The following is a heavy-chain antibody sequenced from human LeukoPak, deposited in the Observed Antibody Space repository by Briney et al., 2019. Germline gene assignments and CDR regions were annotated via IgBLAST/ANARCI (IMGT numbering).Heavy chain of an antibody. D-gene: IGHD3-3*01. J-gene: IGHJ4*02. CDR2: IKSITDGGTT. CDR3: TTDQYYDFWSGYYDY. CDR1: GFTFSNAW. Sequence: GGSLRLSCAASGFTFSNAWMSWVRQAPGKGLEWVGRIKSITDGGTTDYASPVKGRFTISRDDSKNTLYLQMNSLKTEDTAVYYCTTDQYYDFWSGYYDYWGQGTLVTVSS. V-gene: IGHV3-15*01.